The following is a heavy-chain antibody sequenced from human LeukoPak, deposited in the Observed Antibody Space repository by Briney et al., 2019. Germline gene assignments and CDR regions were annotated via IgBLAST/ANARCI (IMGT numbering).Heavy chain of an antibody. D-gene: IGHD6-19*01. CDR2: ITVSGGRT. CDR3: AKVISSGWYDPPGS. J-gene: IGHJ5*02. Sequence: GGSLRLSCAASGFTFSNYAMSWVRQAPGKGLEWVSTITVSGGRTYYADSVKGRFTISRDNSKNTLYLQMNSLRAEDTAVYYCAKVISSGWYDPPGSWGQGTLVTVSS. V-gene: IGHV3-23*01. CDR1: GFTFSNYA.